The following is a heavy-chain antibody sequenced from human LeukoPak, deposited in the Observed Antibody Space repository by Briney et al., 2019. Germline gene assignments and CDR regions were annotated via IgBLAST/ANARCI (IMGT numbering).Heavy chain of an antibody. V-gene: IGHV3-23*01. CDR1: GFTFSSYA. Sequence: GGSLRLSCAASGFTFSSYAMSWVRQAPGKGLEWVSAISGSGGSTYYADSVKGRFTTSRDNSKNTLYLQMNSLRAEDTAVYYCAKGPCGGSCHWHYWGQGTLVTVSS. CDR3: AKGPCGGSCHWHY. D-gene: IGHD2-15*01. J-gene: IGHJ4*02. CDR2: ISGSGGST.